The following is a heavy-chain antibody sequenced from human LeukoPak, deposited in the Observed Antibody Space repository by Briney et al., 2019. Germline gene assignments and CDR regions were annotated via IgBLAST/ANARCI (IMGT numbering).Heavy chain of an antibody. J-gene: IGHJ5*02. D-gene: IGHD2-21*01. CDR2: ISGDGGST. CDR3: AKDILWGGT. CDR1: GFTFDDYA. Sequence: PGGSLRLSCAASGFTFDDYAMHWVRQAPGKGLEWVSLISGDGGSTYYADSVKGRFTISRDNSKNSLYLRMNSLRTEDTALYYWAKDILWGGTWGQEPRVTVSS. V-gene: IGHV3-43*02.